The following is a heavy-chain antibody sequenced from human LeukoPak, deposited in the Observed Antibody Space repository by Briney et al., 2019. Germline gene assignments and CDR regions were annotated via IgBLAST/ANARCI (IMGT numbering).Heavy chain of an antibody. J-gene: IGHJ4*02. V-gene: IGHV1-69*13. CDR2: IIPIFGTA. D-gene: IGHD1-26*01. CDR1: GGTFSSYA. Sequence: ASVKVSCKASGGTFSSYAISWVRQAPGQGLEWMGGIIPIFGTANYAQKFQGRVTITADESTGTAYMELSSLRSEDTAVYYCAREGLLEWEPRGYFDYWGQGTLVTVSS. CDR3: AREGLLEWEPRGYFDY.